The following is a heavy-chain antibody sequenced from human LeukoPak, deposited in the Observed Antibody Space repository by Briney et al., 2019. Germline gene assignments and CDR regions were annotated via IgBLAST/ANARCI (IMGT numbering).Heavy chain of an antibody. Sequence: ASVKVPCKASGYTFTTYGIRWVRQAPGQVREWMGWISAYNGNTNYAQKFQGRVTMTTDTSTSTAFMEPRSLRSDDTAVYYCARRFTGTTNFDYWGQGTLVTVSS. V-gene: IGHV1-18*01. CDR3: ARRFTGTTNFDY. J-gene: IGHJ4*02. CDR1: GYTFTTYG. CDR2: ISAYNGNT. D-gene: IGHD1-1*01.